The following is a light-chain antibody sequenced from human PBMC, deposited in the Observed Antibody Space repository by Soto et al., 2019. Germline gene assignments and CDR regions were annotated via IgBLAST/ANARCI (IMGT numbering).Light chain of an antibody. CDR2: SNV. CDR3: AAWDGSLNGWV. V-gene: IGLV1-44*01. CDR1: SSNIGSNT. J-gene: IGLJ3*02. Sequence: QSVLTQAPSASGTPGQRVTISCSGSSSNIGSNTVSWYQQVPGTAPKLLIYSNVQRPSGVPDRFSGSKSGTSASLAIGGLQSEDEADYYCAAWDGSLNGWVFGRGTKLTVL.